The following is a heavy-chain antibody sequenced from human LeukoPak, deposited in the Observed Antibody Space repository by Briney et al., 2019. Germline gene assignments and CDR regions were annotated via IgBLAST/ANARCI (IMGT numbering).Heavy chain of an antibody. D-gene: IGHD3-3*01. Sequence: ASVKVSFKTSGYTFTNYYMQWVRQAPGQGLEWMGWINPKSGGTNYAQKFQGRVTLTRDTSISTAYMELSRLTSDDTAVYYCAPSATYFDYWGQGTLVTVSS. V-gene: IGHV1-2*02. J-gene: IGHJ4*02. CDR3: APSATYFDY. CDR1: GYTFTNYY. CDR2: INPKSGGT.